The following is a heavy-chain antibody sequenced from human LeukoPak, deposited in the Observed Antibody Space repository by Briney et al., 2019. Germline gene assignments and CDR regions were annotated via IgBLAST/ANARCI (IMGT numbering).Heavy chain of an antibody. Sequence: TLALTCTFSGFSLITSGMRVSWIRQPPGKALEWLARINWDDDKFYSTSLKTRLTISKDTAKSQVVLTMTNMDPVDTATYYCARTLYYYDSSGYYNTGDDAFDIWGQGTMVTVSS. J-gene: IGHJ3*02. V-gene: IGHV2-70*04. CDR1: GFSLITSGMR. D-gene: IGHD3-22*01. CDR3: ARTLYYYDSSGYYNTGDDAFDI. CDR2: INWDDDK.